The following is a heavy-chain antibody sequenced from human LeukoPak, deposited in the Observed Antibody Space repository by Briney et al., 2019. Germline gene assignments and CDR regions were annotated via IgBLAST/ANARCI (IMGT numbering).Heavy chain of an antibody. V-gene: IGHV4-30-2*01. CDR1: GGSISSGGYS. CDR2: IYHSGST. D-gene: IGHD5-24*01. J-gene: IGHJ3*02. CDR3: ARESAEMATIVDNAFDI. Sequence: SETLSLTCAVSGGSISSGGYSWSWIRQPPGKGLEWIGYIYHSGSTYYNPSLKSRVTISVDRSKNQFSLKLSSVTAADTAVYYCARESAEMATIVDNAFDIWGQGTMVTVSS.